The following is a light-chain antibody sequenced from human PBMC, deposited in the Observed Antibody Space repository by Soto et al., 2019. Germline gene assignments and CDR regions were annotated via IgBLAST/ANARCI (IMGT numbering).Light chain of an antibody. J-gene: IGKJ2*01. CDR3: QQYGSSPYT. CDR2: GAS. CDR1: QSVSNNY. V-gene: IGKV3-20*01. Sequence: EIVLTQSPGTLSLSPGERATLSCRASQSVSNNYLAWYQQKPGQPPRLVIYGASSRATGIPDRFSGSGSGTDFTLTISRLEPEDFAVYYCQQYGSSPYTFGQGTKLEIK.